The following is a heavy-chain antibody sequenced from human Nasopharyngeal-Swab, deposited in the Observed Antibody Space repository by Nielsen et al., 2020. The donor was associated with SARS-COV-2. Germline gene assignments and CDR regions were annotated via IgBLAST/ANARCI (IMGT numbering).Heavy chain of an antibody. J-gene: IGHJ4*02. V-gene: IGHV4-59*13. CDR3: ARGSGYYDSSGYSDY. CDR1: GGSISSYY. Sequence: ESLKISCTVSGGSISSYYWSWIRQPPGKGLEWIGYIYYSGSTNYNPSLKRRVTISVDTSKNQFSLKLSSVTAADTAVYYCARGSGYYDSSGYSDYWGQGTLVTVSS. D-gene: IGHD3-22*01. CDR2: IYYSGST.